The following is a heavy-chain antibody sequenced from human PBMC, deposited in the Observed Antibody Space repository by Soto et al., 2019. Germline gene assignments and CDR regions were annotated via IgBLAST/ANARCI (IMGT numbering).Heavy chain of an antibody. V-gene: IGHV1-3*05. Sequence: QVQLVQSGAEEKKPGASVKVSCKASGYTFTSYAMHWVRQAPGQRLEWMGWINAGNGNAKYSQKFQGRVTITRDTSASTAYMELSSLRSEDTAVYYCARGITLPTPLDYWGQGTLVTVSS. CDR3: ARGITLPTPLDY. CDR2: INAGNGNA. D-gene: IGHD1-20*01. CDR1: GYTFTSYA. J-gene: IGHJ4*02.